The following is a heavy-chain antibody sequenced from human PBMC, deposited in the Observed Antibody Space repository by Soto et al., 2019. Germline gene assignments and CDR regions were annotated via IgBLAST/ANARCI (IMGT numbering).Heavy chain of an antibody. D-gene: IGHD6-13*01. CDR1: GGTFSSYA. CDR2: IIPIFGTA. CDR3: ARDQRNAAAAGGGGQYYYYYGMDV. Sequence: SVKVSCKASGGTFSSYAISWVRQAPGQGLEWMGGIIPIFGTANYAQKFQGRVTITADESTSTAYMELSSLRSEDTAVHYCARDQRNAAAAGGGGQYYYYYGMDVWGQGTTVTVSS. J-gene: IGHJ6*02. V-gene: IGHV1-69*13.